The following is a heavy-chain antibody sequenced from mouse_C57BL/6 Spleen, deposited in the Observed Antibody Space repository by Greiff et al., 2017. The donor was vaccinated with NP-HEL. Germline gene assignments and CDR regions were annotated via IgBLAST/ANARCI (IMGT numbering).Heavy chain of an antibody. CDR2: ISSGSSTI. CDR1: GFTFSDYG. J-gene: IGHJ3*01. V-gene: IGHV5-17*01. CDR3: ATYYSNYWFAY. Sequence: EVKLQESGGGLVKPGGSLKLSCAASGFTFSDYGMHWVRQAPEKGLEWVAYISSGSSTIYYADTVKGRFTISRDNAKNTLFLQMTSLRSEDTAMYYCATYYSNYWFAYWGQGTLVTVSA. D-gene: IGHD2-5*01.